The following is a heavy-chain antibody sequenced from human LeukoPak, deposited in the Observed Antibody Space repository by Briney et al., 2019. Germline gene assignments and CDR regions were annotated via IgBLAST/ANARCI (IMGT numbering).Heavy chain of an antibody. D-gene: IGHD3-22*01. CDR3: ARRGSGYYYEY. CDR1: GYTFTSYG. V-gene: IGHV1-2*02. CDR2: INPNSGGT. J-gene: IGHJ4*02. Sequence: GASVKVSCKASGYTFTSYGISWVRQAPGQGLEWMGWINPNSGGTNYAQKFQGRVTMTRDTSISTAYMELSRLRSDDTAVYYCARRGSGYYYEYWGQGTLVTVSS.